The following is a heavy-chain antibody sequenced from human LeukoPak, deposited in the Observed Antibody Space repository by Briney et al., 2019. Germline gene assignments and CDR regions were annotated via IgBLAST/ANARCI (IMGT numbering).Heavy chain of an antibody. CDR2: INPNSGGT. J-gene: IGHJ2*01. D-gene: IGHD3-10*01. CDR3: ARIWVRQGYWYFDL. CDR1: GYTFTGYY. V-gene: IGHV1-2*06. Sequence: ASVKVSCKASGYTFTGYYMHWVRQAPGQGLEWMGRINPNSGGTNYAQKFQSRVTMTRDTSISTAYMELSRLRSDDTAVYYCARIWVRQGYWYFDLWGRGTLVTVSS.